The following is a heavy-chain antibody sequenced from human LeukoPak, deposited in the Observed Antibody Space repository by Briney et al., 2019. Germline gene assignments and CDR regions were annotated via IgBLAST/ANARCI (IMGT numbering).Heavy chain of an antibody. J-gene: IGHJ4*02. V-gene: IGHV4-39*07. CDR2: IYYSGNT. CDR3: ARANDFWSGYGIDN. CDR1: GGSISSSTYY. Sequence: SETLSLTCTVSGGSISSSTYYWGWLRQPPGKGLEWIGSIYYSGNTYYNPSLKSRVTISVDTSKNQFSLNLSSVTAADTAVYYCARANDFWSGYGIDNWGQGTLVTVSS. D-gene: IGHD3-3*01.